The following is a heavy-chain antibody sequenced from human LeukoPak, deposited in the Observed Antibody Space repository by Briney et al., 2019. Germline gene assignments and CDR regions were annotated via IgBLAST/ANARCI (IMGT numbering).Heavy chain of an antibody. CDR1: GYTFTSYD. CDR2: INPSGGST. J-gene: IGHJ4*02. Sequence: ASVKVSCKASGYTFTSYDINWVRQAPGQGLEWMGIINPSGGSTSYAQKFQGRVTMTRDTSTSTVYMELSSLRSEDTAVYYCALGYSLFDYWGQGTLVTVSS. D-gene: IGHD5-18*01. CDR3: ALGYSLFDY. V-gene: IGHV1-46*01.